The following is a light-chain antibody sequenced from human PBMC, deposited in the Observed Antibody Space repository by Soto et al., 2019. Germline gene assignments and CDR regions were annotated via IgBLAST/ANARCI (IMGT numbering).Light chain of an antibody. Sequence: EIVLTQSPATLSLSPGERATISCRASQSVSSYLAWYQQKPGQAPRLLIYDASNRATGIPARFSGSGSGTDFPLTISRLEPEDFAVYCCQQCSNSWTFGQGTKVEIK. J-gene: IGKJ1*01. CDR1: QSVSSY. CDR3: QQCSNSWT. CDR2: DAS. V-gene: IGKV3-11*01.